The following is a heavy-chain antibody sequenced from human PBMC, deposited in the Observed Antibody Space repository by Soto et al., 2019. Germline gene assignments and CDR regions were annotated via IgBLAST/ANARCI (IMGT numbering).Heavy chain of an antibody. CDR1: GFTFSSYS. CDR2: ISSSSSTI. V-gene: IGHV3-48*01. Sequence: GGSLRLSCAASGFTFSSYSMNWVRQAPGKGLEWVSYISSSSSTIYYADSVKGRFTISRDNAKNSLYLQMNSLRAEDTAVYYCARRTGFDYWGQGTLVTVSS. J-gene: IGHJ4*02. CDR3: ARRTGFDY.